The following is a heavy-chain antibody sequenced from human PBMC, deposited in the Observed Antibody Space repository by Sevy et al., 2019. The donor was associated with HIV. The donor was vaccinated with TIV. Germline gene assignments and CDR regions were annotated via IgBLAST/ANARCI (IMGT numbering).Heavy chain of an antibody. J-gene: IGHJ4*02. Sequence: EGPLRLSCVASGFTFSSYEMNWVRQAPGKGLEWVSYIRNSGTSMYYSDSVKGRFTISRDNARNSLYLQMNSLRAEDTAVYYCARDLPPSATTVAHFDCWGQGTLVTVSS. CDR3: ARDLPPSATTVAHFDC. D-gene: IGHD4-17*01. CDR2: IRNSGTSM. CDR1: GFTFSSYE. V-gene: IGHV3-48*03.